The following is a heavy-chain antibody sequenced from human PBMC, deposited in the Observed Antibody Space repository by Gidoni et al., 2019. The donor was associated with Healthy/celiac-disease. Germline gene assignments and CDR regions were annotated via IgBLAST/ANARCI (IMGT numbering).Heavy chain of an antibody. J-gene: IGHJ4*02. D-gene: IGHD3-22*01. CDR1: GYSISSGYY. CDR3: ARNPRIVVVITPNYFDY. V-gene: IGHV4-38-2*01. CDR2: IYHSGST. Sequence: QVQLQESGPGLVKPSETLSLTCAVSGYSISSGYYWGWIRQPPGKGLEWIGSIYHSGSTYDNPSLKSLVTISVDTSKNQFSRKLSSVTAADTAVYYCARNPRIVVVITPNYFDYWGQGTLVTVSS.